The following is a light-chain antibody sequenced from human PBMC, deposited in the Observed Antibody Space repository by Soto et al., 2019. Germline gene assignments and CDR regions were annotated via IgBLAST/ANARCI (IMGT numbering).Light chain of an antibody. Sequence: ETVLTQSPATLSVSPGERATFSCKASQSVTTNLVWYQQKPGQVPRLLIYGAFTRATGIPARFSGSGSGTEFTLSISSLQSEDFAIYHCQQYHSWPHTFGQGTKVDIK. V-gene: IGKV3-15*01. CDR1: QSVTTN. J-gene: IGKJ2*01. CDR3: QQYHSWPHT. CDR2: GAF.